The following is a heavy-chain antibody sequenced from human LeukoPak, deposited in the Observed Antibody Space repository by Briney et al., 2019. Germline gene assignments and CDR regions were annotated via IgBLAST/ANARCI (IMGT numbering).Heavy chain of an antibody. V-gene: IGHV3-30*02. D-gene: IGHD3-10*01. Sequence: GGSLRLSCAASGFIFSSYGIHWVRPAPGKGLEWVAFIGYDGSNKYYADSVKGRFTISRDNSKNTLYLQMNRLRAEDTAVYYCAKDRYGSGSYYIDYWGQGTLVTVSS. CDR2: IGYDGSNK. J-gene: IGHJ4*02. CDR3: AKDRYGSGSYYIDY. CDR1: GFIFSSYG.